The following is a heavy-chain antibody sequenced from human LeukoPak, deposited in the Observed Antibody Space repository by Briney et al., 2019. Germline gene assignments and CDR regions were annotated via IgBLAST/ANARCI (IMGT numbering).Heavy chain of an antibody. D-gene: IGHD6-19*01. Sequence: PGGSLTLSCAASGFSFSSYGMHWVRQAPGKGLEWVAVIWYDGSKEHYVDSVKGRFTISRDNAKNTVFLQMNSLRVEDSAVYYCAKDDSGTFGYWGQGVPVIVSS. CDR1: GFSFSSYG. CDR2: IWYDGSKE. J-gene: IGHJ4*02. CDR3: AKDDSGTFGY. V-gene: IGHV3-33*03.